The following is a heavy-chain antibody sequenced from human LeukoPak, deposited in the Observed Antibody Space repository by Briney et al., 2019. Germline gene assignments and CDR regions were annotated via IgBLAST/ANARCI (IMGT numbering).Heavy chain of an antibody. D-gene: IGHD5-24*01. CDR1: GFTFGSYA. J-gene: IGHJ4*02. CDR2: ISSNGGST. CDR3: ARDERRDGYNYVGLLGH. V-gene: IGHV3-64*01. Sequence: GGSLRLSCAASGFTFGSYAMHWVRQAPGKGLEYVSAISSNGGSTYYANSVKGRFTISRDNSKNTLYLQMGSLRAEDMAVYYCARDERRDGYNYVGLLGHWGQGTLVTVSS.